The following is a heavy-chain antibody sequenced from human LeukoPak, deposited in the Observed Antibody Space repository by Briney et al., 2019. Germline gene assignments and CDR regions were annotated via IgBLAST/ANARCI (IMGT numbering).Heavy chain of an antibody. CDR3: ARDPNYDFWSGYAAHDAFDI. CDR1: GGTFSSYA. D-gene: IGHD3-3*01. CDR2: INPSGGST. V-gene: IGHV1-46*01. Sequence: ASVKVSCKASGGTFSSYAISWVRQAPGQGLEWMGIINPSGGSTSYAQKFQGRVTMTRDTSTSTVYMELSSLRSEDTAVYYCARDPNYDFWSGYAAHDAFDIWGQGTMVTVSS. J-gene: IGHJ3*02.